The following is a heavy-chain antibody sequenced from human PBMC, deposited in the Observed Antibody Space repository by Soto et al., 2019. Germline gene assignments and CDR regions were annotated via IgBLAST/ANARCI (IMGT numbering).Heavy chain of an antibody. J-gene: IGHJ4*02. D-gene: IGHD6-19*01. V-gene: IGHV3-23*01. Sequence: EVQLLESGGGLVQPGGSLRLSCAVSGFTFSSHAMSWVRQAPGKGLECVSSITGSGDSTYYADSVKGRFTISRDKSKSTLYLQMNSLRAEDTAGYYLAKDLQFSGWLSAQTFDYWGQGTQVTVSS. CDR2: ITGSGDST. CDR1: GFTFSSHA. CDR3: AKDLQFSGWLSAQTFDY.